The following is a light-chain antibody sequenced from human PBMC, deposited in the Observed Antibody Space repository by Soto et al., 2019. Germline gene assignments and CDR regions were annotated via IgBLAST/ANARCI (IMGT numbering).Light chain of an antibody. Sequence: QSVLTQPRSVSGSPGQSVTISFTGTSSDVGGYNYVSWYQQHPGKAPKLMIYDVSKRPSGVPDRFSGSKSGNTASLTISGLQAEDEADYYCCSYAGSYTFSYVFGTGTKVTVL. J-gene: IGLJ1*01. V-gene: IGLV2-11*01. CDR3: CSYAGSYTFSYV. CDR2: DVS. CDR1: SSDVGGYNY.